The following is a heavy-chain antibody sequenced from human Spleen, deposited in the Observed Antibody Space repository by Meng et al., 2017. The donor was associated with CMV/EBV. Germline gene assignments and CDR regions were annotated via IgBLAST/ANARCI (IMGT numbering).Heavy chain of an antibody. CDR1: GFIFSDYY. D-gene: IGHD3-22*01. J-gene: IGHJ4*02. CDR3: ARDYSETGGNDY. CDR2: ISDSGNTI. V-gene: IGHV3-11*01. Sequence: GESLKISCAASGFIFSDYYMTWIRQAPGKGLEWVSYISDSGNTIHYADSVKGRFTISRDNARNTLYLQMSRLRAEDTAVYYCARDYSETGGNDYWGQGTLVTVSS.